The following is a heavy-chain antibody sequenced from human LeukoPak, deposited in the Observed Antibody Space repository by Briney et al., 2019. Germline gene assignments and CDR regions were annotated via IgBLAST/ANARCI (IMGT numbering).Heavy chain of an antibody. CDR2: ISSSGSTI. CDR3: AGDSSGRSYYYYGMDV. D-gene: IGHD6-19*01. CDR1: GFTFSDYY. V-gene: IGHV3-11*01. Sequence: PGGSLRLPCAASGFTFSDYYMSWIRQAPGKGLEWVSYISSSGSTIYYADSVKGRFTISRDNAKNSLYLQMNSLRAEDTAVYYCAGDSSGRSYYYYGMDVWGQGTTVTVSS. J-gene: IGHJ6*02.